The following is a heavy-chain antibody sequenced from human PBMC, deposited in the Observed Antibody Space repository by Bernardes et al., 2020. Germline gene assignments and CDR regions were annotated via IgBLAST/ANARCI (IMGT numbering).Heavy chain of an antibody. J-gene: IGHJ6*03. Sequence: SKTLSLTCAVYGGSFSGYYWSWIRQPPGKGLEWIGEINHSGSTNYNPSLKSRVTISVDTSKNQFSLKLSSVTAADTAVYYCARSPPIAALYYYYMDVWGKGTTVTVSS. V-gene: IGHV4-34*01. CDR2: INHSGST. D-gene: IGHD6-6*01. CDR1: GGSFSGYY. CDR3: ARSPPIAALYYYYMDV.